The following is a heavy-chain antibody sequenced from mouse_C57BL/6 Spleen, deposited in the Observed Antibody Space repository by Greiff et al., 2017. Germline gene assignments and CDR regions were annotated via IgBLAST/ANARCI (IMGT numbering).Heavy chain of an antibody. Sequence: VQLKESGPGLVKPSQSLSLTCSVTGYSITSGYYWNWIRQFPGNKLEWMGYISYDGSNNYNPSLKNRISITRDTSKNQFFLKLNSVTTEDTATYYCAIWGVYYYGMGEIVDYWGQGTSVTVSS. D-gene: IGHD1-1*01. CDR1: GYSITSGYY. J-gene: IGHJ4*01. CDR2: ISYDGSN. V-gene: IGHV3-6*01. CDR3: AIWGVYYYGMGEIVDY.